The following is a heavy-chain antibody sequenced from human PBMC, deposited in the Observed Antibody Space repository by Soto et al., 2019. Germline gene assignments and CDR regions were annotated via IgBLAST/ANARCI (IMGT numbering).Heavy chain of an antibody. Sequence: PGGSLRLSCAASGFTFSSYAMHWVRQAPGKGLEWVAVISYDGSNKYYADSVKGRFTISRDNSKNTLYLQMNSLRAEDTAVYYCARDPDKTALWSGYLDYWGQGTLVTVSS. V-gene: IGHV3-30-3*01. CDR3: ARDPDKTALWSGYLDY. D-gene: IGHD3-3*01. CDR2: ISYDGSNK. J-gene: IGHJ4*02. CDR1: GFTFSSYA.